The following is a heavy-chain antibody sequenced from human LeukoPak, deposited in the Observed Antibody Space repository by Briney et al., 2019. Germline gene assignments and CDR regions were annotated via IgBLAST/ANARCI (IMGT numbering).Heavy chain of an antibody. J-gene: IGHJ6*02. D-gene: IGHD1-26*01. Sequence: GGSLRLSCAASGFTFTSYAMSWVRQAPGKGLEWVSAISGGGGSTYYADSVKGRFTISGDNSKNTLYLQMNSLRAEDTAVYYCAKGKSGQYYYGMDVWGQGTTVTVSS. CDR1: GFTFTSYA. CDR3: AKGKSGQYYYGMDV. V-gene: IGHV3-23*01. CDR2: ISGGGGST.